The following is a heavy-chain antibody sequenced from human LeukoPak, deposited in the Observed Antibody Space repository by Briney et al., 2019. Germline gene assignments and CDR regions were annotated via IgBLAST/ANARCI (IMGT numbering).Heavy chain of an antibody. CDR1: GGSISSYY. CDR3: ARVVVTAVGYSAFDI. V-gene: IGHV4-59*01. J-gene: IGHJ3*02. Sequence: SETLSLTCTVSGGSISSYYWSWIRQPPGKGLEWIGYIYYSGSTNYNPSLKSRVTISVDTSKNQFSLKLSSVTAADTAVYYCARVVVTAVGYSAFDIWGQGTMVTVSS. D-gene: IGHD2-21*02. CDR2: IYYSGST.